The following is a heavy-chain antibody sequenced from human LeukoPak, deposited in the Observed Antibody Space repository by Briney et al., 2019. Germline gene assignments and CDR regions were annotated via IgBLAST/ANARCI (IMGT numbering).Heavy chain of an antibody. V-gene: IGHV3-23*01. Sequence: GGSLRLSCAASGFNFNTFGMTWVRQLPGKGLEWVSAISGSGGSTYYADSVKGRFTISRDNSKNTLYLQMNSLRAEDTAVYYCAKDQAMIVVVVFGYWGQGTLVTVSS. CDR2: ISGSGGST. CDR3: AKDQAMIVVVVFGY. CDR1: GFNFNTFG. D-gene: IGHD3-22*01. J-gene: IGHJ4*02.